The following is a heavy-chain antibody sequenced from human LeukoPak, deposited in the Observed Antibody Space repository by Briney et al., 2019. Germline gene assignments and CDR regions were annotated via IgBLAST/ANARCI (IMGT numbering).Heavy chain of an antibody. CDR3: ARDSSGYYPRECFPP. J-gene: IGHJ1*01. V-gene: IGHV3-33*01. CDR1: GFTFSSYG. CDR2: IWYDGSNK. Sequence: GGSLRLSCAASGFTFSSYGMHWVRQAPGKGLEWVAVIWYDGSNKYYADSVKGRFTISRDNSKNTLYLQMNSLRAEDTTVYYRARDSSGYYPRECFPPWGQGTLVTVSS. D-gene: IGHD3-22*01.